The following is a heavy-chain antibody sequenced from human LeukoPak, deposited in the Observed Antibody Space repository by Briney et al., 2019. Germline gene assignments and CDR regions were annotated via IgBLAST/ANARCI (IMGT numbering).Heavy chain of an antibody. CDR1: GFTFGDYA. J-gene: IGHJ1*01. D-gene: IGHD1-26*01. CDR2: IRYDGSNK. V-gene: IGHV3-30*02. Sequence: PGRSLRLSCTASGFTFGDYAMSWVRQAPGKGLEWVAFIRYDGSNKYYADSVKGRFTISRDNSKNTLYLQMNSLRAEDTAVYYCAKDGLRYSPSPTYFQHWGQGTLVTVSS. CDR3: AKDGLRYSPSPTYFQH.